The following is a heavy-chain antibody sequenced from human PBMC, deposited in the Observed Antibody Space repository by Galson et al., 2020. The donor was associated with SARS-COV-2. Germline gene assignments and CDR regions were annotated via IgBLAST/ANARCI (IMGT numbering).Heavy chain of an antibody. Sequence: SETLSLTCTVSGGSISSGGYYWSWSRQHPGKGLEWIGYIYYSGSTYYNPSIKSRVTISVDTSKNQFSLTLSSVTAADTAVYYCASAGRITMFGWVSTFDYWGQGTLVTVSS. CDR3: ASAGRITMFGWVSTFDY. D-gene: IGHD3-3*01. CDR1: GGSISSGGYY. V-gene: IGHV4-31*03. CDR2: IYYSGST. J-gene: IGHJ4*02.